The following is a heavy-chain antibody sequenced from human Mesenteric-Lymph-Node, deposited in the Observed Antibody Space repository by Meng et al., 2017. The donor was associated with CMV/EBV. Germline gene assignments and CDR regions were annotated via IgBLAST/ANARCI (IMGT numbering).Heavy chain of an antibody. D-gene: IGHD3-16*01. Sequence: GESLKISCAASGFTFSSYEMNWVRQAPGKGLEWVARIRSKANSYTTEYAASVEGRFIISRDDSKNSLYLQMSSLKTEDTAVYYCARGRRGGKYYFDYWGQGTLVTVSS. CDR1: GFTFSSYE. V-gene: IGHV3-72*01. J-gene: IGHJ4*02. CDR3: ARGRRGGKYYFDY. CDR2: IRSKANSYTT.